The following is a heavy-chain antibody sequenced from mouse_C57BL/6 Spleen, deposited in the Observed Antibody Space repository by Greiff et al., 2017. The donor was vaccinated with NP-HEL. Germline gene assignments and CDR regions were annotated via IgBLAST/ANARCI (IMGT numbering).Heavy chain of an antibody. Sequence: QVQLQQSGPELVKPGASVKISCKASGYAFSSSWMNWVKQRPGKGLEWIGRIYPGDGDTNYNGKFKGKATLTADKSSSTAYMQLSSLTSEDSAVYFCARLRDYFDYWGQGTTLTVSS. V-gene: IGHV1-82*01. CDR1: GYAFSSSW. CDR3: ARLRDYFDY. J-gene: IGHJ2*01. D-gene: IGHD1-1*01. CDR2: IYPGDGDT.